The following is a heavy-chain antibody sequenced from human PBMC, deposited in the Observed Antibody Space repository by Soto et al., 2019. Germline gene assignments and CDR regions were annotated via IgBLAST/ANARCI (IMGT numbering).Heavy chain of an antibody. CDR2: IIPNFGTA. V-gene: IGHV1-69*05. Sequence: SVKVSCKDCGGRFSNYGSIWVRQDTGQGREWMGGIIPNFGTANYAQKLQGRVTMTTDTSTSTAYMELRSLRSDDTAVYYCARYTFHWAFDIWGQGTMVTVS. D-gene: IGHD2-2*02. CDR1: GGRFSNYG. J-gene: IGHJ3*02. CDR3: ARYTFHWAFDI.